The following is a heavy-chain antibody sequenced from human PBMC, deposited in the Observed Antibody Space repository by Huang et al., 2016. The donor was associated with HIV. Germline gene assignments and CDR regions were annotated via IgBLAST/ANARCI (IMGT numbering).Heavy chain of an antibody. V-gene: IGHV4-30-4*08. Sequence: QVQLQESGPGLVKPSQTLSLTCTVFGGSISSGGHYWSWIRQPPGKGLEGIGRIYYSGSTYYNPSLNSRFTISVDTPKNQVSLRLSSVTAADTAVYYCARLLWRHYDRSMYFDLWGRGTLVTVSS. CDR1: GGSISSGGHY. CDR3: ARLLWRHYDRSMYFDL. J-gene: IGHJ2*01. CDR2: IYYSGST. D-gene: IGHD3-22*01.